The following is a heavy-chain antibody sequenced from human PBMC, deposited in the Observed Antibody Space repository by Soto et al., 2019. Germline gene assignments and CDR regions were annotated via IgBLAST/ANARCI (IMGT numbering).Heavy chain of an antibody. CDR2: ISGNGGYT. J-gene: IGHJ5*02. CDR1: GFTFSSYT. CDR3: ARGRLAALLDP. Sequence: EVQLLESGGGLVQPGGSLRLSCAASGFTFSSYTMSWVRQAPGKGLEWVSSISGNGGYTCYADSVKGRFTISRDNSNDTLYLQMNSLRAEDTAVYYCARGRLAALLDPWGQGTLVTVSS. V-gene: IGHV3-23*01.